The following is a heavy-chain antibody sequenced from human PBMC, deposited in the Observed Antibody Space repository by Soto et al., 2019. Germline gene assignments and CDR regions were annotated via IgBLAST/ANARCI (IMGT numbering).Heavy chain of an antibody. D-gene: IGHD1-26*01. V-gene: IGHV2-5*02. Sequence: QITLKESGPTLVKPTQTVTLTCTFSGFSLSTSGVGVGWIRQPPGKAREWLAVIYWDDDERYSPSLKSRLTFTKDTSKYQEVRTMTNMVPVDTASYYCGHGSPLASGVFDYWGQGFLVTVSS. J-gene: IGHJ4*02. CDR1: GFSLSTSGVG. CDR3: GHGSPLASGVFDY. CDR2: IYWDDDE.